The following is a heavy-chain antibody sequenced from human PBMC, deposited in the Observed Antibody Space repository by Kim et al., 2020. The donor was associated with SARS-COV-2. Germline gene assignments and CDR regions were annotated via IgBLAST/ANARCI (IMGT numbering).Heavy chain of an antibody. CDR2: IDPSDSYT. J-gene: IGHJ6*02. D-gene: IGHD4-4*01. V-gene: IGHV5-10-1*01. CDR3: ARHGAVYSNYDKLDYGMDV. CDR1: GYSFTSYW. Sequence: GESLKISCKGSGYSFTSYWISWVRQMPGKGLEWMGRIDPSDSYTNYSPSFQGHVTISADKSISTAYLQWSSLKASDTAMYYCARHGAVYSNYDKLDYGMDVWGQGTTVTVSS.